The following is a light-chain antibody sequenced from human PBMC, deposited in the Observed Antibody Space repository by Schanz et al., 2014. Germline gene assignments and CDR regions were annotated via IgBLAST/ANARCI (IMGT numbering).Light chain of an antibody. V-gene: IGLV2-14*01. Sequence: QSALTQPASVSGSPGQSITISCTGTSSDVGGYNYVSWYQQHPGKAPKLMIYDVSNRPSGVSNRFSGSKSGNTASLTISGRQADDVADYYCSSYASSSFVVFGGGTKLTVL. CDR3: SSYASSSFVV. CDR2: DVS. CDR1: SSDVGGYNY. J-gene: IGLJ2*01.